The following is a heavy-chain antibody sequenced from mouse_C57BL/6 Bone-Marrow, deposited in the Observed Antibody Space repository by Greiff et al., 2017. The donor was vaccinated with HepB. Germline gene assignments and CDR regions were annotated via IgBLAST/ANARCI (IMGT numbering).Heavy chain of an antibody. CDR2: IHPNSGST. CDR1: GYTFTSYW. D-gene: IGHD1-1*01. J-gene: IGHJ2*01. CDR3: AREDYGSSYYFDY. Sequence: QVQLKQPGAELVKPGASVKLSCKASGYTFTSYWMHWVKQRPGQGLEWIGMIHPNSGSTNYNEKFKSKATLTVDKSSSTAYMQLSSLTSEDSAVYYCAREDYGSSYYFDYWGQGTTLTVSS. V-gene: IGHV1-64*01.